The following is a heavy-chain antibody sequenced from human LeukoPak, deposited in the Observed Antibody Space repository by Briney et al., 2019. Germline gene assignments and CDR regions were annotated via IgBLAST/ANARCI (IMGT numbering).Heavy chain of an antibody. Sequence: GGSLRLSCAASGFTVSSNYMSWVRQAPGKGLEWVSVIYRGGSTYYADSVKGRFTISRDNSKNTLYLQMNSLRAEDTAVYYCAKDRIQLGGLDYWGQGTLVTVSS. D-gene: IGHD5-18*01. CDR3: AKDRIQLGGLDY. CDR2: IYRGGST. V-gene: IGHV3-53*05. CDR1: GFTVSSNY. J-gene: IGHJ4*02.